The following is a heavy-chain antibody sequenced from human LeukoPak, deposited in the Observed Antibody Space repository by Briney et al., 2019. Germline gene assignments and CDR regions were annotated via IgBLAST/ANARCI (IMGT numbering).Heavy chain of an antibody. CDR3: ARGREYGGNVFVY. J-gene: IGHJ4*02. CDR2: IYYSGST. CDR1: SGSISSNNHY. V-gene: IGHV4-39*01. D-gene: IGHD4-23*01. Sequence: SETLSLTCTVSSGSISSNNHYWGWIRQPPGKGLEWIGSIYYSGSTHYNPSLKSRGTISVDTSKNQFSLKLSSVTAADTAVYYCARGREYGGNVFVYWGQGTLVTVSS.